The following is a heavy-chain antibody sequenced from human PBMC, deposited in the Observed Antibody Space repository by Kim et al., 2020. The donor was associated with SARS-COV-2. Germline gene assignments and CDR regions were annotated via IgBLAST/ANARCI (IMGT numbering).Heavy chain of an antibody. J-gene: IGHJ6*04. CDR2: YYSGST. Sequence: YYSGSTNYTPALKRRVTISVDTSKNQFSLKRGSVTAADTALYYCARGFDVWGKGTTVTVSS. V-gene: IGHV4-59*09. CDR3: ARGFDV.